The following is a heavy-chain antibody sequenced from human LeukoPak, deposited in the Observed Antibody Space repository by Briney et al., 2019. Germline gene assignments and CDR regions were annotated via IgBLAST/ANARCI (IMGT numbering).Heavy chain of an antibody. D-gene: IGHD6-19*01. CDR2: INGDGSNR. V-gene: IGHV3-74*01. J-gene: IGHJ3*02. CDR1: GFTFSSYE. Sequence: GGSLRLSCAASGFTFSSYEMNWVRQAPGKGLVWVSRINGDGSNRNYADSVKGRFTISRDNAKNTLYLQMNSLSPEDTAVYYCARVVPGTVAFDIWGQGTMVTVSS. CDR3: ARVVPGTVAFDI.